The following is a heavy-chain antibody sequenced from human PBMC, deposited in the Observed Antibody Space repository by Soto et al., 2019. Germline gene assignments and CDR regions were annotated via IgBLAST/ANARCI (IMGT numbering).Heavy chain of an antibody. D-gene: IGHD2-2*01. J-gene: IGHJ3*02. CDR1: AGSISHYY. V-gene: IGHV4-59*01. Sequence: PSETLSLTCTVSAGSISHYYWSWIRQPPGKGLEWIGSIYYSGSTNYSPSLKSRVTISVDTSKNQFSLKLRSVTAADTAVYYCARGSYCSSTSCYLRAFDIWGQGTMVTVSS. CDR2: IYYSGST. CDR3: ARGSYCSSTSCYLRAFDI.